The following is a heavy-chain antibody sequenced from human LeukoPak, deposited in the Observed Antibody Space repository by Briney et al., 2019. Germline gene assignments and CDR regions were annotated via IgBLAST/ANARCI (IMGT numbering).Heavy chain of an antibody. D-gene: IGHD6-13*01. CDR2: IHNSGST. V-gene: IGHV4-39*01. J-gene: IGHJ4*02. Sequence: PSETLSLTCTLSGGSLSSSSYYWGWIRQPPGKGLEWIGSIHNSGSTYYNFSLKSLVTISVDTSKNQFSLKLSSVTAADTAVYYCARHKSSSSWPYYFDYWGQGTLVTVSS. CDR3: ARHKSSSSWPYYFDY. CDR1: GGSLSSSSYY.